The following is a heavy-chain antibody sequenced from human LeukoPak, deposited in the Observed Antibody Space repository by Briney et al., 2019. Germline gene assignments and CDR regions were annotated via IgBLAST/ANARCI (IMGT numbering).Heavy chain of an antibody. CDR2: IYNSGST. J-gene: IGHJ6*02. CDR1: GGSISSYY. D-gene: IGHD3-9*01. Sequence: SETLSLTCTVSGGSISSYYWNWIRQPPGKGLEWIGYIYNSGSTNYNPSLKSRVTISVDTSKNQFSLKLNSVTAADTAVYYCARGSAVLRYFDWLPGFYYYYGMDVWGQGTTVTVSS. CDR3: ARGSAVLRYFDWLPGFYYYYGMDV. V-gene: IGHV4-59*01.